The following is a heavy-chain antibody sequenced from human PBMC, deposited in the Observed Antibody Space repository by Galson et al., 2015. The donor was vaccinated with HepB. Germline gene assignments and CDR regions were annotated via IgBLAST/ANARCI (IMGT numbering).Heavy chain of an antibody. Sequence: SLRLSCAASGFTFSSYSMNWVRQAPGKGLEWVSSISSSSNYIYYADSVKGRFTISRDNAKNSLYLQMNSLRAEDTSVYYCARDPDHCGGDCYSSGGWFDPWGQGTLVTVSS. CDR3: ARDPDHCGGDCYSSGGWFDP. D-gene: IGHD2-21*01. CDR1: GFTFSSYS. CDR2: ISSSSNYI. J-gene: IGHJ5*02. V-gene: IGHV3-21*01.